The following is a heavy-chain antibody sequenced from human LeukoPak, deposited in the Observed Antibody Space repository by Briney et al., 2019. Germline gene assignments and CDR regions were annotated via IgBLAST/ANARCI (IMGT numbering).Heavy chain of an antibody. D-gene: IGHD3-3*01. CDR1: GGSISTSNYY. CDR2: IFYSGST. CDR3: ARVQNDFWSGYSPPYFDY. J-gene: IGHJ4*02. V-gene: IGHV4-39*07. Sequence: PSETLSLTCTVSGGSISTSNYYWGWIRQPPGKGLEWIGNIFYSGSTYYSPSLKSRVTISLDTSRNQFSLKLTSVTAADTAVYYCARVQNDFWSGYSPPYFDYWGQGTLVTVSS.